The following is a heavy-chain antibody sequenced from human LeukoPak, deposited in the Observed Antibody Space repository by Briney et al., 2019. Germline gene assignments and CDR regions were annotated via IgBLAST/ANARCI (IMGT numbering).Heavy chain of an antibody. J-gene: IGHJ6*03. CDR2: MNPNSGNT. CDR1: GYTFTSYD. CDR3: ARGRAAAGTFWGYYYYYYMDV. D-gene: IGHD6-13*01. Sequence: VKVSCKASGYTFTSYDINWVRQATGQGLEWMGWMNPNSGNTGYAQKFQGRVTITRNTSISTAYMELSSLRSEDTAVYYCARGRAAAGTFWGYYYYYYMDVWGKGTTVTVSS. V-gene: IGHV1-8*03.